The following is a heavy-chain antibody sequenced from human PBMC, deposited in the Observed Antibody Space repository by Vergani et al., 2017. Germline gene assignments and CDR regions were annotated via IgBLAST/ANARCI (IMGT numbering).Heavy chain of an antibody. D-gene: IGHD5-18*01. CDR2: ISYDGSNK. J-gene: IGHJ4*02. CDR1: GFTFSSYG. V-gene: IGHV3-30*03. CDR3: ARTPFSLTAMVHFNY. Sequence: QVQLVESGGGVVQPGRSLRLSCAASGFTFSSYGMHWVRQAPGKGLEWVAVISYDGSNKYYADSVKGRFTISRDNSKNTLYLQMNSLRAEDTAVYYCARTPFSLTAMVHFNYWGQGTLVTVAS.